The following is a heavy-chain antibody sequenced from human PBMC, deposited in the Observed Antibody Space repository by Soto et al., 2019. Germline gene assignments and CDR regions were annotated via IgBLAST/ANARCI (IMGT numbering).Heavy chain of an antibody. J-gene: IGHJ6*02. CDR1: VGSFNNYA. CDR3: AVAMVREILIFESSGMHV. V-gene: IGHV1-69*01. CDR2: IIPNFATP. Sequence: QVHLVQSGAEVKKPGSSVKVSCKTSVGSFNNYAVSWVRQAPGQGLEWVGGIIPNFATPNYAQKFQDRVTIIADESTSTVYMELRSLRSNDTAVYYCAVAMVREILIFESSGMHVWGQGTTVIVSS. D-gene: IGHD3-10*01.